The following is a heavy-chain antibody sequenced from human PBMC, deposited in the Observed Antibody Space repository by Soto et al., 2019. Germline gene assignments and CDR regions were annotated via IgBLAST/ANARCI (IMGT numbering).Heavy chain of an antibody. CDR2: INHRGSS. V-gene: IGHV4-34*01. D-gene: IGHD6-6*01. CDR1: GGSLSGYY. J-gene: IGHJ6*02. CDR3: ETSETRTSLYGVDV. Sequence: PSETLSLTCAVNGGSLSGYYWSWIRQSPGKGLEWIGEINHRGSSDYNPSLKSRVTLSIDASMNHVTLELTSVTAADTAVYYCETSETRTSLYGVDVWGQGTAVTVSS.